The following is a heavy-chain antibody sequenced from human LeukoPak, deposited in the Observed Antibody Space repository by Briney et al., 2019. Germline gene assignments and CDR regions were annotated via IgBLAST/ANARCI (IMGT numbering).Heavy chain of an antibody. Sequence: SETLSLTCTVSGGSVSNGYYYWSWIRQPPGKGLEWIGEINHSGSTNYNPSLKSRVTISVDTSKNPFSLKLSSVTAADTAVYYCARGRSSGITIFGVVIHYEYWGQGTLVTVSS. V-gene: IGHV4-34*01. J-gene: IGHJ4*02. CDR2: INHSGST. D-gene: IGHD3-3*01. CDR3: ARGRSSGITIFGVVIHYEY. CDR1: GGSVSNGYYY.